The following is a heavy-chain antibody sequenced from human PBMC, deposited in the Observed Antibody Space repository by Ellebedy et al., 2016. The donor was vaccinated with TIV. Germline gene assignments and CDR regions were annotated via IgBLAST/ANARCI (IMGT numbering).Heavy chain of an antibody. V-gene: IGHV3-74*01. D-gene: IGHD3-22*01. Sequence: PGGSLTLSCAASAFTFSSYWMHWVRQAPGKGRVWVSRINDDGSSTSYAESVKGRFTVSSDHAKNTLYLQMNSLRTEDTAMYYCAGKRITMIVDWGQGTLVTVSS. J-gene: IGHJ4*02. CDR3: AGKRITMIVD. CDR2: INDDGSST. CDR1: AFTFSSYW.